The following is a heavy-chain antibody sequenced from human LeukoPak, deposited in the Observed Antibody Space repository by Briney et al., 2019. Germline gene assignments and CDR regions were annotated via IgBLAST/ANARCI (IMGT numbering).Heavy chain of an antibody. J-gene: IGHJ4*02. D-gene: IGHD3-3*01. CDR2: ISSSSSYI. Sequence: GGSLRLSCAASGFTFSSYSMNWVRQAPGKGLEWVSSISSSSSYIYYADSVKGRFTISRDNAKNSLYLQMNSLRAEDTAVYYCARGPLYDSWTNYFDYWGQGTLVTVSS. V-gene: IGHV3-21*01. CDR1: GFTFSSYS. CDR3: ARGPLYDSWTNYFDY.